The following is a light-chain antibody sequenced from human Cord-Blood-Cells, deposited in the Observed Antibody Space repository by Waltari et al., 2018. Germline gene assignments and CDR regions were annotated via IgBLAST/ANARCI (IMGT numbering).Light chain of an antibody. J-gene: IGKJ1*01. V-gene: IGKV3-15*01. CDR1: QSVSSN. CDR3: QQYNNWPT. Sequence: EIGMIQTTDTLSVSPAERATLVRRTSQSVSSNVAWYQQKPDQSPRLLIYGASTRATGIPARFSSSGSGTEFTPTISSLPSDDFAVYYCQQYNNWPTFGQGTKVEIK. CDR2: GAS.